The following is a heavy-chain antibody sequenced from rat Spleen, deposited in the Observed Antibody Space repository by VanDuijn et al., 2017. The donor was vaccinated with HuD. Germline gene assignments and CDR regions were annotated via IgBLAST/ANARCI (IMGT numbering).Heavy chain of an antibody. Sequence: EVQLVESGGGLVQPGRSLKLSCAASGFTFNDYYMAWVRQAPTKGLEWVASINYDGGSTYYRDSVKGRFTISRENAKSSLYLQMDSLRSEDTATYYCTRVRILRSTGFDYWGQGVMVTVSS. V-gene: IGHV5-20*01. CDR1: GFTFNDYY. CDR2: INYDGGST. CDR3: TRVRILRSTGFDY. D-gene: IGHD1-6*01. J-gene: IGHJ2*01.